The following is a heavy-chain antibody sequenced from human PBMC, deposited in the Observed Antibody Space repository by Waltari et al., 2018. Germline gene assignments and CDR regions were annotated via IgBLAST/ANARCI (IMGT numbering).Heavy chain of an antibody. J-gene: IGHJ4*02. V-gene: IGHV3-30-3*01. D-gene: IGHD2-2*02. CDR3: ARGSAHCRGSSCYRPLFDY. Sequence: HVQLVESGGGVVQPGRSLRLSCATSGFTFSSYGIHWFRQAPGKGLGWGTVISYDGSEEFYADAVKGRFTISRDNSKDTVFLQMNSLRAEDTAVYYCARGSAHCRGSSCYRPLFDYWGQGTLVTVSS. CDR1: GFTFSSYG. CDR2: ISYDGSEE.